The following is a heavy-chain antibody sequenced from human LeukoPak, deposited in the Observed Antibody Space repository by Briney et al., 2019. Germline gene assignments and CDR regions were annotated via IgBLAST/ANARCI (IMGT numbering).Heavy chain of an antibody. Sequence: GGSLRLSCAASGFTFSSYAMSWVRQAPGKGLEWVSTISGSGGTTYYADSVKGRFTISRDNSKNTLYLQMNSLRAEDTAVYYCANTHARYFDSSGYTPMYFDYWGQGTLVTVSS. D-gene: IGHD3-22*01. V-gene: IGHV3-23*01. CDR3: ANTHARYFDSSGYTPMYFDY. CDR2: ISGSGGTT. CDR1: GFTFSSYA. J-gene: IGHJ4*02.